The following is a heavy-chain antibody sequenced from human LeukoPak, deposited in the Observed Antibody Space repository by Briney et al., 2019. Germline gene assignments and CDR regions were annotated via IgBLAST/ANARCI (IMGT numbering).Heavy chain of an antibody. V-gene: IGHV6-1*01. CDR2: TYYRSKWYN. D-gene: IGHD1-14*01. CDR1: GDSVSSNSAA. CDR3: VRDDGIGLDAFDI. Sequence: SQTLSLTCAISGDSVSSNSAAWNWIRKFPSRALEWLGRTYYRSKWYNDYAVSVKSRITINPDTSKNQFSLQLNSVTPEDTAVYYCVRDDGIGLDAFDIWGQGTMVTVSS. J-gene: IGHJ3*02.